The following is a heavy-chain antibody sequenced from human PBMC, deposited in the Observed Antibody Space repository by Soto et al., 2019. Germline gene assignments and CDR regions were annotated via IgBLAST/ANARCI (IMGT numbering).Heavy chain of an antibody. J-gene: IGHJ6*02. Sequence: SVKVSCKASGGTFSSYAISWVRQAPGQGLEWMGGIIPIFGTANYAQKFQGRVTITADESTSTAYMELSSLRSEDTAVYYCARSGGFWSGYVDYYYGMDVWGQGTTVTVSS. CDR1: GGTFSSYA. CDR2: IIPIFGTA. D-gene: IGHD3-3*01. CDR3: ARSGGFWSGYVDYYYGMDV. V-gene: IGHV1-69*13.